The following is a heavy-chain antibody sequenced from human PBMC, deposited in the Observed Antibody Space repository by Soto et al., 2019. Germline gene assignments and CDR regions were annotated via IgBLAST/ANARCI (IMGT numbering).Heavy chain of an antibody. D-gene: IGHD3-10*01. Sequence: SETLSLTCTVSGDSVTSREYYWIWIRQPPGKGLECIGYIPYSGNTNYNPSLKSRVTISVDPSKSQFSLKLSSVTTADTAVYYCARVEMATMKRRGMDVWGQGTTVTVSS. CDR3: ARVEMATMKRRGMDV. V-gene: IGHV4-61*08. J-gene: IGHJ6*02. CDR1: GDSVTSREYY. CDR2: IPYSGNT.